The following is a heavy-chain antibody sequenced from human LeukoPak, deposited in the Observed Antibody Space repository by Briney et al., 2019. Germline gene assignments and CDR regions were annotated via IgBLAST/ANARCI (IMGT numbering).Heavy chain of an antibody. D-gene: IGHD3-10*01. V-gene: IGHV4-59*12. CDR1: GGSISIYY. Sequence: SETLSLTCTVSGGSISIYYWSWIRQPPGKGLEWIGHIYNSGSTNYSPSLKSRVTISVDKSKNQFSLKLSSVTAADTAVYYCARDLRITMVRGVIGDYWGQGTLVTVSS. CDR2: IYNSGST. J-gene: IGHJ4*02. CDR3: ARDLRITMVRGVIGDY.